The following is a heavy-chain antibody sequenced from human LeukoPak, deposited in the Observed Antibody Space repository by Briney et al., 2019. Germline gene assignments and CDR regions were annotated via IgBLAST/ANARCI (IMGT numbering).Heavy chain of an antibody. CDR1: GAPISSFY. V-gene: IGHV4-4*09. CDR3: VQTTGWPGFDY. J-gene: IGHJ4*02. D-gene: IGHD6-19*01. Sequence: PSETLSLTCTASGAPISSFYWNWVRQPPGKGLEWVGNIYNGVATFFNPSLKSRVTLSVDTSKTQFSLQLASVTAADTAVYYCVQTTGWPGFDYWGQGVLVTVSS. CDR2: IYNGVAT.